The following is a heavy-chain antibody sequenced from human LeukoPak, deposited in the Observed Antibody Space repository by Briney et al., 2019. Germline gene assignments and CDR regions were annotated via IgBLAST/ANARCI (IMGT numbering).Heavy chain of an antibody. CDR1: GYPFNSYW. D-gene: IGHD6-19*01. Sequence: GETLKISCKGSGYPFNSYWIAWARQLPGKGLACMGSIYPADSDTRYRASFQGEVTISADKSISTAYLEWSSLKASDTGMYYCARLRFDSNGWYYFDAWGQGTLVTVSS. CDR2: IYPADSDT. CDR3: ARLRFDSNGWYYFDA. V-gene: IGHV5-51*01. J-gene: IGHJ4*02.